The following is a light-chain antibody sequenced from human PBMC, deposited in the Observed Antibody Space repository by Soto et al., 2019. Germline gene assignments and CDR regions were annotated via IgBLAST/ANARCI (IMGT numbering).Light chain of an antibody. CDR3: QQRSYWT. Sequence: EIVLTQSPATLSLSPGERATLSCRASQSVSSYLAWYQQKPGQAPRLLIYDASNRATGIPARFSGSGSGTDFTLTISSLEPEDFAVYYWQQRSYWTFGQGTKVDIK. CDR2: DAS. CDR1: QSVSSY. J-gene: IGKJ1*01. V-gene: IGKV3-11*01.